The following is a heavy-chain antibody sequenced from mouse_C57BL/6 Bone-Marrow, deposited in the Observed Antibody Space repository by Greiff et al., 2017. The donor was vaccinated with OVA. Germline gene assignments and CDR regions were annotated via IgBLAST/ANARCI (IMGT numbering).Heavy chain of an antibody. CDR3: ARGKEWLRYYFDY. D-gene: IGHD2-2*01. CDR1: GYTFTDYY. J-gene: IGHJ2*01. V-gene: IGHV1-26*01. CDR2: INPNNGGT. Sequence: EVQLQQSGPELVKPGASVKISCKASGYTFTDYYMNWVKQSHGKSLEWIGDINPNNGGTSYNQKFKGKATLTVDKSSSTAYMELRSLTSEDSAVYYCARGKEWLRYYFDYWGQGTTLTVSS.